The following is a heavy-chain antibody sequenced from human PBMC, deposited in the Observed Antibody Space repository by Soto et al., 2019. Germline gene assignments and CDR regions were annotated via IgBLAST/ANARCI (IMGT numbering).Heavy chain of an antibody. CDR3: AKDPSPQPTTVVTPGWFDP. D-gene: IGHD4-17*01. CDR1: GGSIKTGGYY. J-gene: IGHJ5*02. Sequence: QVQLQESGPGLVKPSQTLSLTCTVSGGSIKTGGYYWSWIRQRPGEGLEWIGYIYYTGSAYYNPSLEGRVTISVDMSKNQFSLKLNSVTAADTAVYYCAKDPSPQPTTVVTPGWFDPWGQGTLVTVSS. V-gene: IGHV4-31*03. CDR2: IYYTGSA.